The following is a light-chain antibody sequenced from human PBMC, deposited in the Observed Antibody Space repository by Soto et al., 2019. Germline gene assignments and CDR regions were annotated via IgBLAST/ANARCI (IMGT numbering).Light chain of an antibody. V-gene: IGKV3-11*01. Sequence: EIVLTQSPATLSLSPGERATLSCWASQSVNRYLVWYQQKPGQAPRLLMYDASKRATGIPARFSGSGSGTDFTLTISSLEPEDFAVYYCQQRGSWPWTFGQGTKVDIK. CDR2: DAS. J-gene: IGKJ1*01. CDR3: QQRGSWPWT. CDR1: QSVNRY.